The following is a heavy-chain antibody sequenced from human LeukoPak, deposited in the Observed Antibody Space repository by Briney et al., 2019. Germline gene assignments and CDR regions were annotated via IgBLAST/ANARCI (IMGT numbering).Heavy chain of an antibody. CDR2: LYSGGNT. D-gene: IGHD5-18*01. CDR1: GLTVSSSY. Sequence: GGSLRLSCAASGLTVSSSYMSWVRQAPGRGLEWVSVLYSGGNTYYADSVKGRFTISRDISKNTLYLQMNSLRGEDTAVYYCARVDTAVLTGFDYWGQGTLVTVSS. V-gene: IGHV3-53*01. J-gene: IGHJ4*02. CDR3: ARVDTAVLTGFDY.